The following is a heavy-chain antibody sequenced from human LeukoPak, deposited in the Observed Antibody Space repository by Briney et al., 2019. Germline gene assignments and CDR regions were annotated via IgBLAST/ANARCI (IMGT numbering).Heavy chain of an antibody. CDR1: GGSISSYY. CDR2: IYYSGST. Sequence: SETLSLTCTVSGGSISSYYWSWIRQPPGKGREWIGYIYYSGSTNYNPSLKSRVTISVDTSKNQFSLKLSSVTAADTAVYYCARVRDGYNYYYYYYMDVWGKGTTVTVSS. D-gene: IGHD5-24*01. CDR3: ARVRDGYNYYYYYYMDV. J-gene: IGHJ6*03. V-gene: IGHV4-59*01.